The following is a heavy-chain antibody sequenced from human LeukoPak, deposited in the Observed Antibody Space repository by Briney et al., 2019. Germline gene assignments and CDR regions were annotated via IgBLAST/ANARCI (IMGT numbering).Heavy chain of an antibody. J-gene: IGHJ4*02. D-gene: IGHD4-17*01. CDR1: GFTFSSYS. CDR3: ARDWDDYGDWGTSWGY. CDR2: ISSSSSYI. Sequence: GGSLTLSCAASGFTFSSYSMNWVRQARGKGLEGVSSISSSSSYIYYADSVKGRFTISRDNAKNSLYPQMNSLRAEDTAVYYCARDWDDYGDWGTSWGYWGQGTLVTVSS. V-gene: IGHV3-21*01.